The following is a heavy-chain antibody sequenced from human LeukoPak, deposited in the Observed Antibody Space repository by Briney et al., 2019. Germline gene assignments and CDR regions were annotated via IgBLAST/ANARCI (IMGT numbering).Heavy chain of an antibody. J-gene: IGHJ4*02. V-gene: IGHV3-33*01. CDR1: GFTFSSYV. CDR3: VRDDSSHFDY. Sequence: GGSLRLSCAASGFTFSSYVIHWVRQAPGKGLEWVAGIWYDGSNYYYADSVKGRFTISRDNSKNTLYLQMNSLRAEDTAVYYCVRDDSSHFDYWGQGALVTVSS. CDR2: IWYDGSNY. D-gene: IGHD6-13*01.